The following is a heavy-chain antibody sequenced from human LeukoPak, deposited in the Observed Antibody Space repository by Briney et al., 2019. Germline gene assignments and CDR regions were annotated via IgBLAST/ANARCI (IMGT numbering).Heavy chain of an antibody. CDR1: GFTFTSSA. D-gene: IGHD3-22*01. Sequence: EASVKVSCKASGFTFTSSAMQWVRQARGQRLEWIGWIVVGSGNTNYAQKFQERVTITRDMSTSTAYMELSSLRSEDTAVYYCAADFDYYDSSGYYHNLDYWGQGTLVNVSS. CDR2: IVVGSGNT. V-gene: IGHV1-58*02. CDR3: AADFDYYDSSGYYHNLDY. J-gene: IGHJ4*02.